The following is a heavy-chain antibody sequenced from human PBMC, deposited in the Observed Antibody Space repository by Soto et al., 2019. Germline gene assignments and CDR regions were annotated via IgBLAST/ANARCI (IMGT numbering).Heavy chain of an antibody. V-gene: IGHV1-69*06. CDR3: ARDSVGYYGMDV. CDR2: IIPIFGTA. D-gene: IGHD1-26*01. Sequence: AASVKVSCKASGGTFSSYAISWVRQAPGQGLEWMGGIIPIFGTANYAQKFQGRVTITADKSTSTAYMELSSLRSEDTAVYHCARDSVGYYGMDVWGQGTTVTVSS. CDR1: GGTFSSYA. J-gene: IGHJ6*02.